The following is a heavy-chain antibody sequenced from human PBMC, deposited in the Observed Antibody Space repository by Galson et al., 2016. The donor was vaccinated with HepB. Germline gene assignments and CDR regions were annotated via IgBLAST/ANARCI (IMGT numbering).Heavy chain of an antibody. D-gene: IGHD4-23*01. CDR1: GYSVSSGSAA. J-gene: IGHJ4*02. V-gene: IGHV6-1*01. CDR2: TYYRTSWAY. Sequence: CAISGYSVSSGSAAWNWIRQSPSRRLQWLGRTYYRTSWAYDYAASVRSRISIDPDTSKNQFSLQLNFVTPEDTAVYYCARDYCYGGNYNVDYWGQGTPVTVSS. CDR3: ARDYCYGGNYNVDY.